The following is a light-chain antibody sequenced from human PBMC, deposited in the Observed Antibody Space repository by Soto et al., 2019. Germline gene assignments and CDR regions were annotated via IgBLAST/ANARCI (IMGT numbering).Light chain of an antibody. CDR3: QKSDHLPL. Sequence: DIHMTQSPPSLSASVGYIVTITCQASHDIGNSLNWYQAKPGQAPKLVIYDAYNLETGVPSTLSGSGYGTLFTFTISGLRPEDIATYYCQKSDHLPLFGPGTKVDIK. CDR1: HDIGNS. CDR2: DAY. V-gene: IGKV1-33*01. J-gene: IGKJ3*01.